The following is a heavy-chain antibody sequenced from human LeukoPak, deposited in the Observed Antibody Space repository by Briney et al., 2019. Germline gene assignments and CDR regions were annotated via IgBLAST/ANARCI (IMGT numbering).Heavy chain of an antibody. CDR3: ARVECSGGSCYLSDYYYYYMDV. V-gene: IGHV3-21*01. CDR1: GFTFSSYS. J-gene: IGHJ6*03. CDR2: ISSSSSYI. Sequence: PGGSLRLSCAASGFTFSSYSMNWVRQAPGEGLEWVSSISSSSSYIYYADSVKGRFTISRDNAKNSLYLQMNSLRAEDTAVYYCARVECSGGSCYLSDYYYYYMDVWGKGTTVTVSS. D-gene: IGHD2-15*01.